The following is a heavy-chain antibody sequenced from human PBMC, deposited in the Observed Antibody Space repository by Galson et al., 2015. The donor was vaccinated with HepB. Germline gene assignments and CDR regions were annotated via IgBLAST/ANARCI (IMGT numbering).Heavy chain of an antibody. J-gene: IGHJ4*02. CDR1: GYTFSKYG. V-gene: IGHV1-18*01. CDR3: SRAAGYSSGWYQDY. D-gene: IGHD6-19*01. Sequence: SCKASGYTFSKYGISWVRQSPGQGLAWMGWTTPYDGNTNYAQKFRGSVTLTTDRSTSTAYMEVRSLTSEDTAFYYCSRAAGYSSGWYQDYWGQGTLGTVSS. CDR2: TTPYDGNT.